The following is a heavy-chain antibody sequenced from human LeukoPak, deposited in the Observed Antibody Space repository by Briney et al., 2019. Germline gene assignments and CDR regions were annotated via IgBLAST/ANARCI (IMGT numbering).Heavy chain of an antibody. Sequence: GGSLRLSCAASGFTFDDYAMHWVRQAPGKGLEWVSSISWNSGSIDYADSVKGRFTISRDNSRNTLYLQMNSLRAEDTAVYYCARDTVNTRFGGYYYYYYGMDVWGQGTTVTVSS. V-gene: IGHV3-9*01. D-gene: IGHD4-17*01. CDR3: ARDTVNTRFGGYYYYYYGMDV. CDR2: ISWNSGSI. J-gene: IGHJ6*02. CDR1: GFTFDDYA.